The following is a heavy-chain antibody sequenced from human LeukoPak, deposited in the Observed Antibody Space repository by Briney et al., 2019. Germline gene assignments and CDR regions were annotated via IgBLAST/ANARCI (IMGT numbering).Heavy chain of an antibody. CDR3: AREMATSLGAFDI. CDR1: GFTFSSYW. J-gene: IGHJ3*02. V-gene: IGHV3-21*01. D-gene: IGHD5-24*01. Sequence: GGSLRLSCAASGFTFSSYWMHWVRQAPGKGLVWVSSISRSSTYISYADSVKGRFTISRDNAKNSLYLQMNSLRAEDTAVYYCAREMATSLGAFDIWGQGTMVTVSS. CDR2: ISRSSTYI.